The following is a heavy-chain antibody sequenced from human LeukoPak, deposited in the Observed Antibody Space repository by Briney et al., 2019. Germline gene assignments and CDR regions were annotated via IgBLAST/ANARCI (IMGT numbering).Heavy chain of an antibody. D-gene: IGHD3-10*01. V-gene: IGHV3-7*01. CDR3: ARGGHRQKEF. J-gene: IGHJ4*02. CDR2: IKHDGSDK. CDR1: GFTFSIYW. Sequence: PGGSLRLSCSASGFTFSIYWMTWVRQSPGKGLEWVAIIKHDGSDKYCVDSVKGRFTISRDNAKNSLYLQMSGLRAEDTAVYYCARGGHRQKEFWGQGTLVTVSS.